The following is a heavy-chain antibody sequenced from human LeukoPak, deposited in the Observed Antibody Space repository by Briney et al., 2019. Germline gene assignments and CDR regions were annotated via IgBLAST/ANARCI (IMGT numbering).Heavy chain of an antibody. Sequence: PGGSLRLSCAASGFTFSNYVMNWVRQAPGKGLEWVSPITSNSDYTYYTDSVKGRFTISRDNSKKTLFLQMNDLRAEDTAIYYCANALNTGGRVSPFDVWGQGTMVTVSS. CDR1: GFTFSNYV. CDR2: ITSNSDYT. J-gene: IGHJ3*01. CDR3: ANALNTGGRVSPFDV. D-gene: IGHD7-27*01. V-gene: IGHV3-23*01.